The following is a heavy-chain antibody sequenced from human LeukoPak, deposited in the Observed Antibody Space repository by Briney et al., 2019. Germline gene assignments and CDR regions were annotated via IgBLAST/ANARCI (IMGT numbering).Heavy chain of an antibody. J-gene: IGHJ4*02. CDR1: GGSISSYY. D-gene: IGHD3-10*01. Sequence: SETLSLTCTVSGGSISSYYWSWIRQPPGKGLEWIGYIYYSGSTNYNPSLKSQVTISVDTSKNQFSLKLSSVTAADTAVYYCARGVVRGVTPYPLDYWGQGTLVTVSS. CDR2: IYYSGST. CDR3: ARGVVRGVTPYPLDY. V-gene: IGHV4-59*01.